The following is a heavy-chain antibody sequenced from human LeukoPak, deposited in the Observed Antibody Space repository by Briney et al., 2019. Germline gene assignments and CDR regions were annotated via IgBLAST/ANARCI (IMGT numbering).Heavy chain of an antibody. Sequence: PGGSLRPSCAASGFTFSSYWMHWVRQAPGKGLVWVSRINSDGSSTNYADSVKGRFTSSRDNAKNTLSLQMNSLRAEDTAVYYCARAQYYDSTTAGGMDVWGQGTTVTVSS. D-gene: IGHD3-22*01. CDR2: INSDGSST. J-gene: IGHJ6*02. CDR3: ARAQYYDSTTAGGMDV. V-gene: IGHV3-74*01. CDR1: GFTFSSYW.